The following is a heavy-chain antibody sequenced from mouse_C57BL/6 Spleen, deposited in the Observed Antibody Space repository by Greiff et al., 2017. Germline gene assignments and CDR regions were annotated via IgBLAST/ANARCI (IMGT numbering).Heavy chain of an antibody. CDR3: ARVEHSNDAMDY. Sequence: QVQLQQPGAELVKPGASVKLSCKASGYTFTSYWMHWVKQRPGQGLEWIGMIHPNSGSTNYNEKFKSKATLTVDKSSSTAYMQLSSLTSEDSAVYYCARVEHSNDAMDYWGQGTSVTVSS. D-gene: IGHD2-5*01. J-gene: IGHJ4*01. V-gene: IGHV1-64*01. CDR1: GYTFTSYW. CDR2: IHPNSGST.